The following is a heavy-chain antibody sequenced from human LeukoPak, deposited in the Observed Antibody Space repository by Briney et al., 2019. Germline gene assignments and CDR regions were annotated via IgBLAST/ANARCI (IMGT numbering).Heavy chain of an antibody. V-gene: IGHV5-51*01. CDR1: GYSFSDYW. Sequence: GESLKISCKGSGYSFSDYWIGWVRQMPGKGLEWMGIIYPADSNTRYSPSFEGQVTMSADKSISTAYLRWSSLRASATAMYYCPRQAPASGSSISCYEFDPWAREPWSPSPQ. CDR2: IYPADSNT. CDR3: PRQAPASGSSISCYEFDP. J-gene: IGHJ5*02. D-gene: IGHD2-2*01.